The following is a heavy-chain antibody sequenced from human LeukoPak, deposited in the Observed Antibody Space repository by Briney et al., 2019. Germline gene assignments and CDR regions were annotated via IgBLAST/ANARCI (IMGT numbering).Heavy chain of an antibody. V-gene: IGHV3-7*01. CDR1: GFTLSTYW. Sequence: PGGSLRLSCEAPGFTLSTYWMIWVRQVPGKGLDWVANINPDGSGKRYVDSVKGRFTIARDNADNSLSLQMNSLRAEDTAVYYCASWGAGGNSWGQGTLVTVSS. CDR3: ASWGAGGNS. J-gene: IGHJ4*02. D-gene: IGHD3-16*01. CDR2: INPDGSGK.